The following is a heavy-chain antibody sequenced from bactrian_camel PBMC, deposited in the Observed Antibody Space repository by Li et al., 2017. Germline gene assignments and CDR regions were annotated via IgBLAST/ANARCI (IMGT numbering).Heavy chain of an antibody. CDR2: ISSGGEKQ. CDR3: VGEIATMALPI. CDR1: GVIFSDFG. V-gene: IGHV3S1*01. Sequence: HVQLVESGGGLVQPGGSLRLSCAATGVIFSDFGMQWIRQAPGKGLEWVADISSGGEKQYYATSVKGRFTISRDNAKDTLYLHLNSLKSEDTAMYYCVGEIATMALPIWGQGTQVTVS. J-gene: IGHJ4*01. D-gene: IGHD7*01.